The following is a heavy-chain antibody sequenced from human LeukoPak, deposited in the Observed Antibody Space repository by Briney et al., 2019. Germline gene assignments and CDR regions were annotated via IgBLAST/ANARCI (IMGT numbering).Heavy chain of an antibody. D-gene: IGHD3-10*01. CDR2: ILYSGKT. Sequence: SETLSLTCNVSGGSISRHYWTWIRQPPGKGLEWIGNILYSGKTHYNPSLKSRVTISGDTSKNQFSLKLSSVTAADTAVYYCAKSNGYGLVDIWGQGTMVTVSS. J-gene: IGHJ3*02. CDR1: GGSISRHY. CDR3: AKSNGYGLVDI. V-gene: IGHV4-59*11.